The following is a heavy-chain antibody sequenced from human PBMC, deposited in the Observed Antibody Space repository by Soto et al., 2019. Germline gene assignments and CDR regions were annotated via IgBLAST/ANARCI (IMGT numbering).Heavy chain of an antibody. CDR2: IYHSGST. CDR3: ARASDSRGPFDY. V-gene: IGHV4-4*02. J-gene: IGHJ4*02. CDR1: GGSISSSNW. Sequence: ASETLSLTCAVSGGSISSSNWWSWVRQPPGKGLEWIGEIYHSGSTNYNPSLKSRVTISVDKSKNQFSLKLSSVTAADTAVYYCARASDSRGPFDYWGQGTLVTVSS. D-gene: IGHD3-22*01.